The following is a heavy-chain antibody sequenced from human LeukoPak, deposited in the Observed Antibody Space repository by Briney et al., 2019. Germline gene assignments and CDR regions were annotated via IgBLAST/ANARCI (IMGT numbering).Heavy chain of an antibody. J-gene: IGHJ4*02. Sequence: QPGGSLRLSCAASGFTFSSYWMHWVRQAPGKGLVWVSHISSDGSTTIYADSAKGRFTISRDNAKNTLYLQMNSLRAEDTAVYYCARGGDYGERIDYWGQGTLVTVSS. CDR3: ARGGDYGERIDY. CDR2: ISSDGSTT. CDR1: GFTFSSYW. V-gene: IGHV3-74*01. D-gene: IGHD4-17*01.